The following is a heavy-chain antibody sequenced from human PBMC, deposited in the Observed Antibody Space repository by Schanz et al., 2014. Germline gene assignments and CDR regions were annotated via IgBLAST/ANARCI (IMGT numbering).Heavy chain of an antibody. CDR2: ISGSGGST. J-gene: IGHJ3*02. CDR3: AKGRFGELSAFDI. CDR1: RFTVTNAW. V-gene: IGHV3-23*04. Sequence: EAHLVESGGGLVKPGGSLTLSCAASRFTVTNAWMSWVRQAPGKGLEWVSAISGSGGSTYYADSVKGRFTISRDNSKNTLYLQMNSLRAEDTAVYYCAKGRFGELSAFDIWGQGTMVNVSS. D-gene: IGHD3-10*01.